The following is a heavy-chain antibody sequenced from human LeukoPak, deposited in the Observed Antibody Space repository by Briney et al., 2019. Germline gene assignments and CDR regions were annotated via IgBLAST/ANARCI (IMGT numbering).Heavy chain of an antibody. CDR3: ARGREVTRDFDY. V-gene: IGHV4-34*01. Sequence: SETLSLTCVVYGGSFSGYYWSWIRQPPGKGLEWIGDVNYSGNTRYNPSLESRVTISVDTSKSQFSLKLSSVTAADTSVYYCARGREVTRDFDYWGQGTLVSVSS. CDR2: VNYSGNT. D-gene: IGHD4-23*01. J-gene: IGHJ4*02. CDR1: GGSFSGYY.